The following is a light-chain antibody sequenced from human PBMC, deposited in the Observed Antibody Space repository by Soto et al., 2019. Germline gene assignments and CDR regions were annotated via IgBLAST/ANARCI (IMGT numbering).Light chain of an antibody. CDR1: SSDIGGYND. J-gene: IGLJ1*01. CDR2: DVT. Sequence: QSALTQPPSLSGSPGQSVTISCTGTSSDIGGYNDVSWYQQHPGKAPKLILYDVTKWPSGVPDRFSGSKSGNTASLTMSGIQAEEEAGSHCCSYAGSYFFVFGTATKLTVL. V-gene: IGLV2-11*01. CDR3: CSYAGSYFFV.